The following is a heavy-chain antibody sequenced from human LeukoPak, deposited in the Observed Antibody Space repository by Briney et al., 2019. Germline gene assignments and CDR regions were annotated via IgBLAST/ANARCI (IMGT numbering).Heavy chain of an antibody. CDR3: AKDPEFHPRTFDY. D-gene: IGHD3-10*01. Sequence: PGGSLRLSCAASGFTFDDYAMHWVRQAPGKGLEWVSGISWNSGSIGYADSVKGRFTISRDNAKNSLYLQMNSLIAEDTALYYCAKDPEFHPRTFDYWGQGTLVTVSS. CDR2: ISWNSGSI. V-gene: IGHV3-9*01. CDR1: GFTFDDYA. J-gene: IGHJ4*02.